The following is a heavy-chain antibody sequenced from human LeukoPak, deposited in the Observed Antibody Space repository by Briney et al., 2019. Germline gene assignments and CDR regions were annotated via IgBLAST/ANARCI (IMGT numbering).Heavy chain of an antibody. D-gene: IGHD6-19*01. CDR2: INSDGSST. CDR3: ASPVSVAGMADY. J-gene: IGHJ4*02. Sequence: GGSLRLSCAASGFTFSSYWMHWVRQAPGKGLVWVSRINSDGSSTSYADSVKGRFTISRDNAKNTLYLQLNSLRAEDTAVYYCASPVSVAGMADYWGQGTLVTVSS. V-gene: IGHV3-74*01. CDR1: GFTFSSYW.